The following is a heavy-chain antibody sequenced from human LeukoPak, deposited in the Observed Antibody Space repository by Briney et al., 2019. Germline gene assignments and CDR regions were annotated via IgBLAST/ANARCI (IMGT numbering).Heavy chain of an antibody. CDR1: GYTFTSYG. D-gene: IGHD3-16*01. V-gene: IGHV1-18*01. J-gene: IGHJ4*02. CDR3: ASGGLTTKVFDY. CDR2: ISAYNGNT. Sequence: ASVKVSCKASGYTFTSYGISWVRQAPGQGLEWMGWISAYNGNTNYAQKLQGRVTMTRDTSTSTVYMELSSLRSEDTAVYYCASGGLTTKVFDYWGQGTLVTVSS.